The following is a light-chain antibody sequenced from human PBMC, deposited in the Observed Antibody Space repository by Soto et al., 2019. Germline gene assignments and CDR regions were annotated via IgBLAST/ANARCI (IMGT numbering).Light chain of an antibody. Sequence: DIQMTQSPSSRSSSVGDIVTITGRASQGIRNDLGWYQQKPGKAPKRLIYAASSLQSRVPSRFSGSGSGTDFTLTSSSLQPEDCATYYCLQHNSYHPLTCGGGNKVEIK. CDR3: LQHNSYHPLT. CDR2: AAS. V-gene: IGKV1-17*01. J-gene: IGKJ4*01. CDR1: QGIRND.